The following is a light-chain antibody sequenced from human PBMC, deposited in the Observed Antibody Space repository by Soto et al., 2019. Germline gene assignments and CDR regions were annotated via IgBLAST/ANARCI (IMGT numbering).Light chain of an antibody. CDR2: GAS. CDR3: QQSYTAVFT. CDR1: QSISNY. V-gene: IGKV1-39*01. Sequence: DLQMTQSPSSLSASVGDRVTITCRASQSISNYLNWYQQKPGKAPNLLIYGASSLQSGVPSRFSGSGSETDFTLTINNLQPEDFATYYCQQSYTAVFTFGPGTKVDIE. J-gene: IGKJ3*01.